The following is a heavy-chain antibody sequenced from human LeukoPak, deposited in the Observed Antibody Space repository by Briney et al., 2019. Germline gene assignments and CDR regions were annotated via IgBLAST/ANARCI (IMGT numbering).Heavy chain of an antibody. V-gene: IGHV4-31*03. J-gene: IGHJ4*02. CDR2: IYYSGST. D-gene: IGHD5-18*01. CDR3: AGDVDTATVY. Sequence: PSETLSLTCTVSGGSISSGGYYWSWIRQHPGKGLEWIGYIYYSGSTYYNPSLKSRVTISVDTSKNQLSLKLSSVTAADTAVYYCAGDVDTATVYWGQGTLVTVSS. CDR1: GGSISSGGYY.